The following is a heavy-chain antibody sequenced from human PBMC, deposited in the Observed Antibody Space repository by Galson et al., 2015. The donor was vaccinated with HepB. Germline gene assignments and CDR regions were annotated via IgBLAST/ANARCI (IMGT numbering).Heavy chain of an antibody. CDR2: ISRDGDNT. Sequence: SLRLSCAASGFTFSSYDMTWVRQAPGKGLEWVSYISRDGDNTYYADSVKGRLTISRDNSKNTLHLQMNSLRAEDTAIYYCAKRSNNLNNRSLDYWGQGTLVTVSS. J-gene: IGHJ4*02. V-gene: IGHV3-23*01. CDR1: GFTFSSYD. D-gene: IGHD1/OR15-1a*01. CDR3: AKRSNNLNNRSLDY.